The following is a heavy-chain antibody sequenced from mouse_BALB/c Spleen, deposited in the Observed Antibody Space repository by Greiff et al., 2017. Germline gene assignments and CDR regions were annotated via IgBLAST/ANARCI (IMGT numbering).Heavy chain of an antibody. J-gene: IGHJ2*01. V-gene: IGHV5-17*02. Sequence: VQLQQSGGGLVQPGGSRKLSCAASGFTFSSFGMHWVRQAPEKGLEWVAYISSGSSTIYYADTVKGRFTISRDNPKNTLFLQMTSLRSEDTAMYYCARLTTGGAFDYWGQGTTLTVSS. D-gene: IGHD1-1*01. CDR3: ARLTTGGAFDY. CDR2: ISSGSSTI. CDR1: GFTFSSFG.